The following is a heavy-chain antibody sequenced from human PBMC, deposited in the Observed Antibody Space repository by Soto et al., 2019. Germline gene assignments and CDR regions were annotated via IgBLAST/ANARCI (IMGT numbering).Heavy chain of an antibody. Sequence: QVQLQESGPGLVKSSQTLSLTCTVSGGSISSGGYYWSWIRQHPGKGLEWIGYIYYSGSTYYNPSLKSRVTISVDTSKNQFSLKLSSVTAADTAVYYCAATVTDRPYYFDYWGQGTLVTVSS. J-gene: IGHJ4*02. CDR1: GGSISSGGYY. D-gene: IGHD4-17*01. CDR2: IYYSGST. CDR3: AATVTDRPYYFDY. V-gene: IGHV4-31*03.